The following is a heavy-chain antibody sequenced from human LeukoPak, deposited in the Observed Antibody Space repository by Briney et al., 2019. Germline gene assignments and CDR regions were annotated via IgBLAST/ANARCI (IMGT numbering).Heavy chain of an antibody. Sequence: SETLCLTCAVYGGSFSGYYWSWIRQPPGKGLEWIGEINHSGSTNYNPSLKSRVTISVDTSKNQFSLKLSSVTAADTAVYYCARVGDYWGQGTLVTVSS. CDR2: INHSGST. J-gene: IGHJ4*02. V-gene: IGHV4-34*01. CDR1: GGSFSGYY. CDR3: ARVGDY.